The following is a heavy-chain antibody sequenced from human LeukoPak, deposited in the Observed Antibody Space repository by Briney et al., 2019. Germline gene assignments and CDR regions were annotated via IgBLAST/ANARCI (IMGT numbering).Heavy chain of an antibody. V-gene: IGHV1-8*03. CDR3: ARGGWFGEFPYYMGV. CDR1: GYTFTSYD. J-gene: IGHJ6*03. Sequence: GASVKVSCKASGYTFTSYDINWVRQATGQGLEWMGWKNPNTGNTGYAQKFQGRVTITTDTSINTAYMELSSLRSEDTAVYYCARGGWFGEFPYYMGVWGKGTTVTVSS. CDR2: KNPNTGNT. D-gene: IGHD3-10*01.